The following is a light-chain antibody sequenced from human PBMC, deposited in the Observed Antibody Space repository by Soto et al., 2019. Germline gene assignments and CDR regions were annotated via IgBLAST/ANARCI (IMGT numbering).Light chain of an antibody. CDR3: QQYNKWPRT. V-gene: IGKV3-15*01. CDR1: QSLISA. Sequence: IVMTQSPATLSESPGERANLSCRASQSLISALSWYQHKPGQAPRLLMYDVSTRAPGIPARFSASGSGTEFTLTISSLQSEDCAGYYCQQYNKWPRTFGQWTKVEIK. CDR2: DVS. J-gene: IGKJ1*01.